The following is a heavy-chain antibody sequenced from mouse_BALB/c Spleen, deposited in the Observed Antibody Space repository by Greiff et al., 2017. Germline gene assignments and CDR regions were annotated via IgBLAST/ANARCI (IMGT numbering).Heavy chain of an antibody. V-gene: IGHV1-87*01. CDR1: GYTFTSYW. Sequence: VQLQQSGAELARPGASVKLSCKASGYTFTSYWMQWVKQRPGQGLEWIGAIYPGDGDSRYTQKFKGKATLTADKSSSTAYMQLSSLASEDSAVYYCAREGKPFDYWGQGTTLTVSS. CDR2: IYPGDGDS. D-gene: IGHD2-1*01. J-gene: IGHJ2*01. CDR3: AREGKPFDY.